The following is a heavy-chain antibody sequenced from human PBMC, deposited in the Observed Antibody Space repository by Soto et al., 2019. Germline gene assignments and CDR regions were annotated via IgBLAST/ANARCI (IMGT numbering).Heavy chain of an antibody. CDR2: IIPIFGTA. J-gene: IGHJ6*02. Sequence: QVQLVQSGAEVKKPGSSVKVSCKASGGTFSSYAISWVRQAPGQGLEWMGGIIPIFGTANYAQKFQGRVTITADESTSTAYMELRSLRSEDTAVYYCARGRATYYDFWSGYYQDSYGMDVWGQGTTVTVSS. CDR1: GGTFSSYA. V-gene: IGHV1-69*12. CDR3: ARGRATYYDFWSGYYQDSYGMDV. D-gene: IGHD3-3*01.